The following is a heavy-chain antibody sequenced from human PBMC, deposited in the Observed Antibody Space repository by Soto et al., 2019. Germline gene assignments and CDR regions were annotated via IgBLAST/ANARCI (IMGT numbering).Heavy chain of an antibody. CDR3: ASFYGSGNYLPFQANH. Sequence: SETLSLTCSVSRGSVTSNTYYWAWIRQPPGKGLEWIGSLYYSGSTYYNRSLNSRVTISGDTSTNQFSLRLSSVTAADPDVYYCASFYGSGNYLPFQANHWGHGTLVTVYS. V-gene: IGHV4-39*01. J-gene: IGHJ4*01. CDR2: LYYSGST. CDR1: RGSVTSNTYY. D-gene: IGHD3-10*01.